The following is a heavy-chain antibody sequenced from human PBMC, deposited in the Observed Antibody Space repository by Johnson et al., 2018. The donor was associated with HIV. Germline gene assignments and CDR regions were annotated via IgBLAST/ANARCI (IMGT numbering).Heavy chain of an antibody. D-gene: IGHD3-22*01. CDR1: RFTFDDYG. Sequence: MLLVESGGGVVQPGGSLRLSCETSRFTFDDYGMSWVRQAPGKGLEWVSGINWNGDTTAYADSVKGRFTISRDNAKNSLYLQMNSLRAEDTAVYYCARDRGYWDAFDIWGQGTMVTVSS. J-gene: IGHJ3*02. V-gene: IGHV3-20*04. CDR3: ARDRGYWDAFDI. CDR2: INWNGDTT.